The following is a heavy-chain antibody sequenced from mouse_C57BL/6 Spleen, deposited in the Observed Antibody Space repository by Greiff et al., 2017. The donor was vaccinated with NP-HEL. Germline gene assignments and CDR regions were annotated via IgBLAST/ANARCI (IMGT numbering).Heavy chain of an antibody. CDR1: GYTFTSYW. J-gene: IGHJ1*03. CDR2: INPSNGGT. Sequence: QVQLQQPGTELVKPGASVKLSCKASGYTFTSYWMHWVKQRPGQGLEWIGNINPSNGGTNYNEKFKSKATLTVDKSSSTAYMQLSSLTSEDSAVYYGARGGTTVVGRYFEVWGTGTTVTVSS. D-gene: IGHD1-1*01. CDR3: ARGGTTVVGRYFEV. V-gene: IGHV1-53*01.